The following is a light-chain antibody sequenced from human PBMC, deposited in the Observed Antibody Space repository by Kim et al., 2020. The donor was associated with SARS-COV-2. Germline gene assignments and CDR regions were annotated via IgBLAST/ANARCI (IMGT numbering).Light chain of an antibody. V-gene: IGKV3-20*01. J-gene: IGKJ1*01. CDR2: GAS. Sequence: PGERATLSCRASQSLSSAYIAWYQQKPGQAPRLLVFGASGRATGIPDRFSGSGSGTDFTLSISRLDPEDFAVYYCQQYGGAPRTFGQGTKV. CDR1: QSLSSAY. CDR3: QQYGGAPRT.